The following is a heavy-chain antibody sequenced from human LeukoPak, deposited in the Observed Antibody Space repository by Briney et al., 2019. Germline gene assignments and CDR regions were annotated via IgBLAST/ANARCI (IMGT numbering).Heavy chain of an antibody. CDR3: ARSLGAQRDY. CDR2: IIPIFGTA. J-gene: IGHJ4*02. CDR1: GGTFSSYA. D-gene: IGHD1-26*01. V-gene: IGHV1-69*13. Sequence: GASVTVSCKASGGTFSSYAISWVRQAPGQGLEWMGGIIPIFGTANYAQKFQGRVTITADESTSTAYMELSSLRSEDTAVYYCARSLGAQRDYWGQGTLVTVSS.